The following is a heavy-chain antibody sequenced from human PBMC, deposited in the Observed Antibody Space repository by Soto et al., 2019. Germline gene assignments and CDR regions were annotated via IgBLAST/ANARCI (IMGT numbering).Heavy chain of an antibody. J-gene: IGHJ6*02. CDR2: IDSDGSST. Sequence: EVQLVESGGGLVQPGGSLRLSCAASGFTFSSYWMHWVRQAPGKGLVWVSRIDSDGSSTTYADSVKGRFTISRDNAKNPLYLQMNSLRAEDTAVYYCARYSRPSAGYYFCMDVWGQGTTVTGSS. CDR3: ARYSRPSAGYYFCMDV. D-gene: IGHD6-6*01. V-gene: IGHV3-74*01. CDR1: GFTFSSYW.